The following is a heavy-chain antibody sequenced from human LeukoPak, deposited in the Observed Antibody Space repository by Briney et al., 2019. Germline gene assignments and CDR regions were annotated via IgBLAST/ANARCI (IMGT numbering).Heavy chain of an antibody. Sequence: SETLSLTCAVCGDSISSSHWWSWVRQPPGKGLEWIGEIYHSGSTNYNPSLKSRVTISVDKSKNQFSLKLSSETAADTAVYYCARAPTTYESASRGDWFDPWGQGTLVTVSS. V-gene: IGHV4-4*02. CDR1: GDSISSSHW. CDR3: ARAPTTYESASRGDWFDP. D-gene: IGHD4-17*01. CDR2: IYHSGST. J-gene: IGHJ5*02.